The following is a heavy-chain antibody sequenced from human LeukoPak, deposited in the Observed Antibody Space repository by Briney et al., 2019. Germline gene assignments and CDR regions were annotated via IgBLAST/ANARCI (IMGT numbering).Heavy chain of an antibody. V-gene: IGHV1-69*13. D-gene: IGHD3-10*01. Sequence: ASVRVSCTASGCTFSSYAISWVRQAPGQGLEWMGGIIPIFGTTNYAQKFQGRVTITADESTSTAYMELSSLRSEDTAVYYCATEYGSGSYYGDYWGQGTLVTVSS. CDR1: GCTFSSYA. J-gene: IGHJ4*02. CDR2: IIPIFGTT. CDR3: ATEYGSGSYYGDY.